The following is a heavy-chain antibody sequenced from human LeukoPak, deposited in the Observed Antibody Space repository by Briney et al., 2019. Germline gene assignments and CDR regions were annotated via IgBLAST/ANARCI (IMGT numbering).Heavy chain of an antibody. CDR1: GYTFTDYY. CDR2: INPNSGGT. Sequence: GASVKVSCKASGYTFTDYYIHWVRQAPGQGLEWMGWINPNSGGTNDAQKFQGRVIMTRDTSISTAYMELSRLRSDDTAVYYCARDWQQLGDIWGQGTMVTVSS. J-gene: IGHJ3*02. CDR3: ARDWQQLGDI. V-gene: IGHV1-2*02. D-gene: IGHD6-13*01.